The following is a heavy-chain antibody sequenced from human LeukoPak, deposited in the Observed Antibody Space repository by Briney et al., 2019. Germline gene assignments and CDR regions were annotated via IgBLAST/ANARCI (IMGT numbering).Heavy chain of an antibody. CDR2: ISGSGGST. Sequence: PGGSLRLSCAASGFTFSSYAMSWVRQAPGKGLEWVSAISGSGGSTYYADSVKGRYTISRDTSKSTLYLQMNSLRAEDTAVYYCAKGRPCSGTSCYGSYFDNWGQGTLVTVSS. J-gene: IGHJ4*02. V-gene: IGHV3-23*01. CDR3: AKGRPCSGTSCYGSYFDN. D-gene: IGHD2-2*01. CDR1: GFTFSSYA.